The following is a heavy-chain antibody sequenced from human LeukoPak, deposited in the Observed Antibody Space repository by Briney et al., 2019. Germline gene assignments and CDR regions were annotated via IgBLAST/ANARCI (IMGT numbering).Heavy chain of an antibody. Sequence: SETLSLTCTVSGGSISSYYWTWIRQPPGKGLEWMGYIYYSGSTNYNPSLKGRVTISVDTSKTQFSLKLTSVTAADTAVYYCARGVNSGYFDYCGQGTLVTVSS. J-gene: IGHJ4*02. D-gene: IGHD1-26*01. CDR1: GGSISSYY. V-gene: IGHV4-59*01. CDR2: IYYSGST. CDR3: ARGVNSGYFDY.